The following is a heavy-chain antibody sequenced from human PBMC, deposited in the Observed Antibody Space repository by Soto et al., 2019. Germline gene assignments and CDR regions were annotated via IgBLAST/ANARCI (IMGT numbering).Heavy chain of an antibody. CDR3: AREAGYSSSWYPIDY. D-gene: IGHD6-13*01. CDR2: IYYSGST. Sequence: SETLSLTCTVSGGSISSGGYYWSWIRQHPGKGLEWIGYIYYSGSTYYNPSLKSRVTISVDTSKNQFSLKLSSVTAADTAVYYCAREAGYSSSWYPIDYWGQGTLVTVSS. J-gene: IGHJ4*02. CDR1: GGSISSGGYY. V-gene: IGHV4-31*03.